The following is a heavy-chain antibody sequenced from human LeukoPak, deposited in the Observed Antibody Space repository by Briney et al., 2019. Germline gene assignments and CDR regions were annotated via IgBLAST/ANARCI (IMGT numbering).Heavy chain of an antibody. D-gene: IGHD3-10*01. CDR2: ISGSGGST. J-gene: IGHJ4*02. Sequence: GGSLRLSCAASGFMFTSYSMSWVRQAPGKGLEWVSAISGSGGSTYYADSVKGRFTISRDNSKNTLYLQMNSLGAEDTAVYYCAKRRYYGSESYYGFDYWGQGTLVTVSS. V-gene: IGHV3-23*01. CDR3: AKRRYYGSESYYGFDY. CDR1: GFMFTSYS.